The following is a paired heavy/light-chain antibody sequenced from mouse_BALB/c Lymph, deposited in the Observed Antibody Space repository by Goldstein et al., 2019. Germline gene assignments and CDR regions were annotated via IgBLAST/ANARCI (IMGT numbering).Light chain of an antibody. CDR1: QSVSTSSYSY. CDR3: QHSWEIPYT. J-gene: IGKJ2*01. CDR2: YAS. Sequence: DIVLTQSPASLAVSLGQRATISCRASQSVSTSSYSYMHWYQQKPGQPPKLLIKYASNLESGVPARFSGSGSGTDFTLNIHPVEEEDTATYYCQHSWEIPYTFGGGTKLEIK. V-gene: IGKV3-7*01.
Heavy chain of an antibody. Sequence: VQLQQSGAGLVKPGASVKLSCKASGYTFTEYIIHWVKQRSGQGLEWIGWFYPGSGSIKYNEKFKDKATLTADKSSSTVYMELSRLTSEDSAVYFCARHEEGGYSWFAYWGQGTLVTVSA. V-gene: IGHV1-62-2*01. CDR3: ARHEEGGYSWFAY. CDR1: GYTFTEYI. CDR2: FYPGSGSI. J-gene: IGHJ3*01. D-gene: IGHD2-3*01.